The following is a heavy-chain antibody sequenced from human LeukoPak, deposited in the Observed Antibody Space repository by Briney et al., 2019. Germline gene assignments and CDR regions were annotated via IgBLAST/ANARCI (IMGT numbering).Heavy chain of an antibody. CDR3: ARDGYCSGGSCYDWFVY. J-gene: IGHJ4*02. CDR1: GGSINNGGYY. CDR2: IYYSGSS. V-gene: IGHV4-31*03. D-gene: IGHD2-15*01. Sequence: SETLSLTCTVSGGSINNGGYYWSWIRQHPGKGLEWIGYIYYSGSSYYNPSLRSRVTISVDTSKNHFSLKLSSVTAADTAVYYCARDGYCSGGSCYDWFVYWGQGTLVTVSS.